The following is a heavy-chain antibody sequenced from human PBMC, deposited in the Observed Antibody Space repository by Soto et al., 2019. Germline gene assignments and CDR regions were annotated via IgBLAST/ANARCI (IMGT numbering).Heavy chain of an antibody. CDR2: IIPIFGTT. CDR1: GGTFSSYA. J-gene: IGHJ4*02. V-gene: IGHV1-69*05. Sequence: SVKVSCKASGGTFSSYAISWVRQAPGQGLEWMGGIIPIFGTTNYAQKFQGRVTITTDESTSTAYMELSSLRSEDTAVYYCARATYDFWSGYQNFDYWGQGTLVTVSS. CDR3: ARATYDFWSGYQNFDY. D-gene: IGHD3-3*01.